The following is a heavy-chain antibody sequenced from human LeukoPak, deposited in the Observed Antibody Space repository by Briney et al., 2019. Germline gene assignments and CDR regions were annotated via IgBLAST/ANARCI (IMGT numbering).Heavy chain of an antibody. Sequence: ASVKVSCKASGYTFTNFGFTWVRHAPGQGLEWMGWINPNSGGTNYAQKFQGRVTMTRDTSISTAYMELSRLRSDDTAVYYCARDRVYYDSSGHYDYWGQGTLVTVSS. J-gene: IGHJ4*02. V-gene: IGHV1-2*02. CDR2: INPNSGGT. CDR3: ARDRVYYDSSGHYDY. CDR1: GYTFTNFG. D-gene: IGHD3-22*01.